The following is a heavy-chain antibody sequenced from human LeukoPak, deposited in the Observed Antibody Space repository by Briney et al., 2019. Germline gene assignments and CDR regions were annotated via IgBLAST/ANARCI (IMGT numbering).Heavy chain of an antibody. J-gene: IGHJ6*02. CDR3: ARDEAIFGAGYYYGMDV. CDR2: INYSGST. D-gene: IGHD3-3*01. Sequence: SEALSLTCTVSGGSISSGGHYWSWIRQHPGKGLEWIGYINYSGSTYYNPSLKSRVTISVDTSQNQFSLKLSSVTAADTAVYYCARDEAIFGAGYYYGMDVWGQGTTVTVSS. V-gene: IGHV4-31*03. CDR1: GGSISSGGHY.